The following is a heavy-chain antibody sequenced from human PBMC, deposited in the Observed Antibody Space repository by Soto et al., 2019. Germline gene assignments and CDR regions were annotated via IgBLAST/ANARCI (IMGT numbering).Heavy chain of an antibody. CDR1: GCTFTSYD. CDR2: MNPNSGNK. J-gene: IGHJ6*02. Sequence: AAVKVACKATGCTFTSYDINWVRQATGQGLEWMGWMNPNSGNKGYAQKFQGRVTMTRNTSISTAYMELSSLRSEDTAVYYCARGSHNPSERITIFGVVIYYYYGMDVWGQGTTVTVSS. D-gene: IGHD3-3*01. CDR3: ARGSHNPSERITIFGVVIYYYYGMDV. V-gene: IGHV1-8*01.